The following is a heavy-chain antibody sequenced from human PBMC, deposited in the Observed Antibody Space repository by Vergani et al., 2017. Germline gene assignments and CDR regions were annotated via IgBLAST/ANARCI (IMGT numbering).Heavy chain of an antibody. CDR2: ISPDGFST. Sequence: QVQLVQSGAEVGKPGASVKISCKASGYTFTAYYIHWVRQAPEQGLEWVGVISPDGFSTFYAQKFQGRVTITRDTSTSTVYVEVTSLRSDDTAVYYCAREPTLAGFFGHWGQGNLVNRSS. D-gene: IGHD2-21*01. CDR1: GYTFTAYY. CDR3: AREPTLAGFFGH. V-gene: IGHV1-46*03. J-gene: IGHJ4*01.